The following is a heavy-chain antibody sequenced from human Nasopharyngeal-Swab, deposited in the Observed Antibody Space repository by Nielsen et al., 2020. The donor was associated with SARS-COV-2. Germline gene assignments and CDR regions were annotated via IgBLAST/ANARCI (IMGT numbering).Heavy chain of an antibody. Sequence: VRQAQGKGLEWVAVISYDGSNKYYADSVKGRFTISRDNSKNTLYLQMNSLRAEDTAVYYCARDSMGGDGYNYYFDYWGQGTLVTVSS. CDR3: ARDSMGGDGYNYYFDY. D-gene: IGHD5-24*01. CDR2: ISYDGSNK. J-gene: IGHJ4*02. V-gene: IGHV3-30-3*01.